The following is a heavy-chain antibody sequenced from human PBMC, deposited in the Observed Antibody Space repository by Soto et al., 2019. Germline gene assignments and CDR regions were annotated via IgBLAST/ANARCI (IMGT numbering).Heavy chain of an antibody. J-gene: IGHJ1*01. CDR1: GFTFSSYA. Sequence: GGSLRLSCAASGFTFSSYAMSWVRQAPGKGLEWVSAISGSGGSTYYADSVKGRFTISRDNSKNTLYLQMNSLRAEDTAVYYCAKDNAIVVVVAAYLAGDEYFQHWGQGTLVTVSS. CDR3: AKDNAIVVVVAAYLAGDEYFQH. CDR2: ISGSGGST. V-gene: IGHV3-23*01. D-gene: IGHD2-15*01.